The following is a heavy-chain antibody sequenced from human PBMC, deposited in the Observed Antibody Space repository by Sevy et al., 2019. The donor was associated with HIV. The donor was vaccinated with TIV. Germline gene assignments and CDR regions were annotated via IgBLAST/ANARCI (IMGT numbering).Heavy chain of an antibody. D-gene: IGHD3-10*01. J-gene: IGHJ6*03. CDR1: GASISSWW. CDR3: ARATFGSGIYYMDV. V-gene: IGHV4-59*01. Sequence: SETLSLTCSVSGASISSWWWSWVRQAPGKGLEWIGHIFYRGNTDYNPSLKSRVTLSIDTSQSQFSLRLGSVTPADAAVYYCARATFGSGIYYMDVWGRGTTVTVSS. CDR2: IFYRGNT.